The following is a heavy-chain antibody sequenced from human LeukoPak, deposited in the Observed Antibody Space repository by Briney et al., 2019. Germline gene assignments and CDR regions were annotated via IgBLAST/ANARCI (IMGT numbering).Heavy chain of an antibody. Sequence: SETLSLTCTVSGGSISSGDYYWSWIRQPPGKGLEWIGHIYHSGITYYNPSLKSRVTFLVDTSKNQFSLKVNSVTAADTAVYHCARARAYSSSWYHFDYWGQGTLVTVSS. V-gene: IGHV4-30-4*08. CDR2: IYHSGIT. J-gene: IGHJ4*02. D-gene: IGHD6-13*01. CDR3: ARARAYSSSWYHFDY. CDR1: GGSISSGDYY.